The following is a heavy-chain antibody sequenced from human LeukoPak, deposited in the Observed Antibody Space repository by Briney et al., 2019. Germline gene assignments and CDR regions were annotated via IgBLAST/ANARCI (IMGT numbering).Heavy chain of an antibody. D-gene: IGHD3-22*01. CDR2: ISSSSSYI. CDR3: ARDPNYDSSGYYPLDY. Sequence: GGSLRLSCAASGFTFSSYSMNWVRQAPGKGLEWVSSISSSSSYIYYADSVKGRFTISRDNAKNSLYLQMNSMRAEDTAVYYSARDPNYDSSGYYPLDYWGQGTLVSVSS. V-gene: IGHV3-21*01. CDR1: GFTFSSYS. J-gene: IGHJ4*02.